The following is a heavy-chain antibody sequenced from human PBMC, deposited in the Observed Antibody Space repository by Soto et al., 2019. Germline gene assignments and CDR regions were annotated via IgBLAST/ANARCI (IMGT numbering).Heavy chain of an antibody. Sequence: AGGSLRLSCAASGFTFSNYAMTWVRQAPGKGLEWVSIISGGGGNTYYADSVKGRFTISRDNSKNTLYLQMNSLRAEDTAVYYCAKRGYSSGWFSGSNWFDPWGQGTLVTVSS. J-gene: IGHJ5*02. D-gene: IGHD6-19*01. CDR2: ISGGGGNT. CDR3: AKRGYSSGWFSGSNWFDP. V-gene: IGHV3-23*01. CDR1: GFTFSNYA.